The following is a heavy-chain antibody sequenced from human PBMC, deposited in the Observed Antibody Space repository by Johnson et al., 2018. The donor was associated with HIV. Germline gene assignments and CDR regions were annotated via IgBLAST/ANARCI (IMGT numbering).Heavy chain of an antibody. Sequence: QMQLVESGGGVVQPGRSLRVSCGTSGFTFSSYDMHWVRQAPGKGLEWVAVISYDGSHKYYADSLSGRFNISRDNPKNTLYLQMNSLRAEDTGVYYCAKPPSMGADAFDIWGQGTMVTVSS. D-gene: IGHD3-16*01. V-gene: IGHV3-30*18. J-gene: IGHJ3*02. CDR1: GFTFSSYD. CDR2: ISYDGSHK. CDR3: AKPPSMGADAFDI.